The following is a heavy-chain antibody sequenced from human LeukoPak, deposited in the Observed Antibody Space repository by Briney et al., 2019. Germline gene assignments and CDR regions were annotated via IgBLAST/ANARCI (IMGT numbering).Heavy chain of an antibody. D-gene: IGHD3-16*01. CDR1: GGSFSGYY. V-gene: IGHV4-34*01. CDR2: INHSGST. Sequence: SETLSLTCAVYGGSFSGYYWSWIRRPPGKGLEWIGEINHSGSTNYNPSLKSRVTISVDTSKNQFSLKLSSVTAADTAVYYCARVSSRPFGGVTAFDIWGQGTMVTVSS. CDR3: ARVSSRPFGGVTAFDI. J-gene: IGHJ3*02.